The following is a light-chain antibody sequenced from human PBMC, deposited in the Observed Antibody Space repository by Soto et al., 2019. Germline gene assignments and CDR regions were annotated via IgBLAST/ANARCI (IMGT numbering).Light chain of an antibody. CDR2: DAS. V-gene: IGKV3-11*01. Sequence: EIELTQSPSTLSLSPGERATLSCRASQSVSSYLAWYQQKPGQAPRLLIYDASNRATGIPARFSGSGSGTDFTLTISSREPEDFAVYYCQQRSNWPPYTFGQGTKLEIK. CDR3: QQRSNWPPYT. J-gene: IGKJ2*01. CDR1: QSVSSY.